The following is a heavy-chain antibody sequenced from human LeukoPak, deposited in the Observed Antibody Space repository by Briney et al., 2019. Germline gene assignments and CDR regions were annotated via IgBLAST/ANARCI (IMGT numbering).Heavy chain of an antibody. J-gene: IGHJ4*02. V-gene: IGHV3-66*01. CDR2: IYRGGAR. Sequence: PGGSLRLSCAASGFTFSNYGIHWVRQAPGKGLEWLSVIYRGGARYYSDSVKGRFTISRDSSNNAWHLQLHNLRGEDTAVYYCAGASSDGVIIDATSFDLSGQGTLVIVSS. D-gene: IGHD2-15*01. CDR1: GFTFSNYG. CDR3: AGASSDGVIIDATSFDL.